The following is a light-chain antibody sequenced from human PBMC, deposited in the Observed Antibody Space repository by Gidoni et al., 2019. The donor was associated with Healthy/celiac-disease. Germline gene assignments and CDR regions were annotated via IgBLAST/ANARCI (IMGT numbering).Light chain of an antibody. CDR3: QQYGSSRGT. J-gene: IGKJ4*01. CDR1: QSVSSSY. V-gene: IGKV3-20*01. CDR2: GAS. Sequence: EIVLTQSPGTLSLSPGERATIACRASQSVSSSYLACYQQKPGQAPRLLIYGASSRATGIPDRFSGSGSGTDFTLTISRLEPEDFAVYYCQQYGSSRGTFGGGTKVEIK.